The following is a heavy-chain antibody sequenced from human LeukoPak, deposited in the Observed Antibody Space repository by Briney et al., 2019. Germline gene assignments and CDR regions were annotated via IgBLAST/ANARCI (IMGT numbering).Heavy chain of an antibody. CDR3: ATTDYYDSSGYSYYFDY. CDR1: GYTFTSYG. V-gene: IGHV1-18*01. Sequence: ASVKVSCKASGYTFTSYGISWVRQAPGQGLEWMGWISAYNGNTNYAQKLQGRVTMTTDTPTSTAYMELRSLRSDDTAVYYCATTDYYDSSGYSYYFDYWGQGTLVTVSS. J-gene: IGHJ4*02. D-gene: IGHD3-22*01. CDR2: ISAYNGNT.